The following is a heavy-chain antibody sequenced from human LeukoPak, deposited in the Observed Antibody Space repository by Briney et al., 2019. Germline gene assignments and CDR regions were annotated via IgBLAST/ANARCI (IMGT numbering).Heavy chain of an antibody. Sequence: PGGSLRLSCAASGFTFSSYSMNWVRQAPGKGLEWVSSISSSSSYIYYADSVKGRFTISRDNAKNSLYLQMNSLRAEDTAVYYCARGSSWSSYYYYGMDVWGQGTTVTVSS. CDR3: ARGSSWSSYYYYGMDV. CDR2: ISSSSSYI. V-gene: IGHV3-21*01. J-gene: IGHJ6*02. D-gene: IGHD6-13*01. CDR1: GFTFSSYS.